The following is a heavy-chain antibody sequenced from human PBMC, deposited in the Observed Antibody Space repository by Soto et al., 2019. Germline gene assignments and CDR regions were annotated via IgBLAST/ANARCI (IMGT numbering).Heavy chain of an antibody. CDR1: GFTFSDYY. V-gene: IGHV3-11*05. CDR2: ISSSSSYT. Sequence: QVQLVESGGGLVKPGGSLRLSCAASGFTFSDYYMSWIRQAPGKGLEWVSYISSSSSYTNYGDSVKGRFTNTRDNAKNALYLQMNSLRAEDTAVYYGARGTDYGDYMTPPFDYWGQGTLVTVSS. CDR3: ARGTDYGDYMTPPFDY. D-gene: IGHD4-17*01. J-gene: IGHJ4*02.